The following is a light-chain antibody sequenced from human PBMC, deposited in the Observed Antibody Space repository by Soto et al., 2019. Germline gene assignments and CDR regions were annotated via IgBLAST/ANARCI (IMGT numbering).Light chain of an antibody. Sequence: EIVLTQSPGTLSLSQRERATLSCRASQSVSNNYLAWYQQKPGQAPRLLIYGASNRATGIPDRFSGSGSGTDFTLTISRLEPEDFAVYYCQQYGSSGTFGQGTKVDIK. CDR3: QQYGSSGT. CDR1: QSVSNNY. CDR2: GAS. V-gene: IGKV3-20*01. J-gene: IGKJ1*01.